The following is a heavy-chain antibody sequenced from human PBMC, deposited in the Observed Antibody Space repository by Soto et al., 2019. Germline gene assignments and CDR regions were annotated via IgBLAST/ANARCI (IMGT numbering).Heavy chain of an antibody. CDR1: GYSISSGYY. V-gene: IGHV4-38-2*01. D-gene: IGHD4-4*01. J-gene: IGHJ4*02. Sequence: GTLSLTCAVSGYSISSGYYWCCIRQPPGKGLEWIGSIYHSGSTYYNPSLKSRVTISVDTSKNQFSLKLSSVTAADTAVYYCARAEGYSNRLFDYWGQGTLVTVS. CDR3: ARAEGYSNRLFDY. CDR2: IYHSGST.